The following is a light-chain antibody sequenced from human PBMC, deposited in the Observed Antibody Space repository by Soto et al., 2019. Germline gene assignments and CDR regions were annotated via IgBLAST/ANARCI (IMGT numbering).Light chain of an antibody. Sequence: QSVLTQPASVSGSPGQSITISCTGTSSDVGGYNYVSWYQQHPGKAPKLMIYEVSNRPSGVSNRFSGSKSGNTASLTISGLQAEDEADYYCCSYATIGTLIFGGGTKLTVL. CDR3: CSYATIGTLI. V-gene: IGLV2-14*01. CDR1: SSDVGGYNY. J-gene: IGLJ2*01. CDR2: EVS.